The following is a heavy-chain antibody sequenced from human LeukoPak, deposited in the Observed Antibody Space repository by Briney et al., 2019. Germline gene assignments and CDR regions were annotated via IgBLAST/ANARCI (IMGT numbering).Heavy chain of an antibody. CDR2: ISAYNGNT. D-gene: IGHD6-6*01. J-gene: IGHJ4*02. Sequence: ASVKVSCKASGYTFTSYGISWVRQAPGQGLEWMGWISAYNGNTNYAQKPQGRVTMTTDTSTSTAYMELRSLRSDDTAVYYCARKVWAWSSSSFDYWGQGTLVTVSS. CDR1: GYTFTSYG. V-gene: IGHV1-18*01. CDR3: ARKVWAWSSSSFDY.